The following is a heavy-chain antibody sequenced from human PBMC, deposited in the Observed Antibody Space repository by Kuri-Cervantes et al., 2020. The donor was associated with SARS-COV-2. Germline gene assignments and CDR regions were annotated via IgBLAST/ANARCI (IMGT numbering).Heavy chain of an antibody. J-gene: IGHJ4*02. Sequence: GESLKISCAASGFTFSSYAMHWVRQAPGKGLEWVAVISYDGSNKYYADSVKGRFTISRDNSKNTLYLQMNSLRAEDTAVYYCAKDRIQLWEDDYWGQGTLVTVSS. CDR3: AKDRIQLWEDDY. D-gene: IGHD5-18*01. V-gene: IGHV3-30*07. CDR1: GFTFSSYA. CDR2: ISYDGSNK.